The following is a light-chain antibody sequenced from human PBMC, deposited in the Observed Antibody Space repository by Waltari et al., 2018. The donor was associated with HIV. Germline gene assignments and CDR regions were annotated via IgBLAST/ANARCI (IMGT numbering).Light chain of an antibody. J-gene: IGLJ3*02. CDR1: SSNIGSNT. CDR3: AAWDDSLNGRV. Sequence: QSVLTQPPSASGTPGQRVTISCSGSSSNIGSNTVNWYQQLPGTAPKLLFYSNNQRPSVVPDRFSGSKSGTSASLAISGLQSEDDADYYCAAWDDSLNGRVFGGGTKLTVL. V-gene: IGLV1-44*01. CDR2: SNN.